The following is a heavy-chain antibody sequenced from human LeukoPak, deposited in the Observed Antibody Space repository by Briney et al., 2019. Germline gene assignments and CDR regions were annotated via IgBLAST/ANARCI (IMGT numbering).Heavy chain of an antibody. D-gene: IGHD2-2*01. J-gene: IGHJ4*02. CDR1: GFTFSSYG. CDR3: AKDREVCSSTSCYHPPDY. V-gene: IGHV3-30*02. CDR2: IRYDGSKK. Sequence: GGSLRLSCAASGFTFSSYGMHWVRQAPGKGLEWVAFIRYDGSKKYYADSVKGRFTISRDNSKNTLYLQVNSLRAEDTAVYYCAKDREVCSSTSCYHPPDYWGQGTRVTVSS.